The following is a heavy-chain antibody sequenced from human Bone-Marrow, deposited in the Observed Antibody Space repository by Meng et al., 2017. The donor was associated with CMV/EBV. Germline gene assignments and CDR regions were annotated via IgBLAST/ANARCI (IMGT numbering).Heavy chain of an antibody. Sequence: AVYGGSFSGYYWSWIRQPPGKGLEWIGEINHSGSTNYNPSLKSRVTISVDTSKSQFSLKLSSVTAADTAVYYCARGRGMVRGVITYWGQGTLVTVSS. J-gene: IGHJ4*02. CDR3: ARGRGMVRGVITY. D-gene: IGHD3-10*01. CDR1: GGSFSGYY. CDR2: INHSGST. V-gene: IGHV4-34*01.